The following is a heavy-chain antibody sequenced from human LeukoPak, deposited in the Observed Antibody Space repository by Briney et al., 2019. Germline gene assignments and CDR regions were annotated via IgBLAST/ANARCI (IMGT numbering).Heavy chain of an antibody. CDR1: GFTFSSYS. Sequence: GGSLRLSCAASGFTFSSYSMNWVRQAPGKGLEWVSITYSGDTSYYADSVKGRFIISRDDSKNTLSLQMNDLRVEDTDVYYCARERPDSRNLDSWGRGALVTVSS. J-gene: IGHJ4*02. D-gene: IGHD1-14*01. V-gene: IGHV3-66*01. CDR2: TYSGDTS. CDR3: ARERPDSRNLDS.